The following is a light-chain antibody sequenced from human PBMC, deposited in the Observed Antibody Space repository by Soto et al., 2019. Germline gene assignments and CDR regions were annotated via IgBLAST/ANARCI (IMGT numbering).Light chain of an antibody. V-gene: IGKV3-20*01. J-gene: IGKJ1*01. CDR1: QSVSSSY. CDR3: QQYGSSPGT. Sequence: EIVLTQSPGTLSLSPGERATLSCRASQSVSSSYFAWYQQRPGQAPRLLIYGASTRATGIPDRFSGSGSGTDFTHTISRLEPEDFALYYCQQYGSSPGTFGQGTKVEIK. CDR2: GAS.